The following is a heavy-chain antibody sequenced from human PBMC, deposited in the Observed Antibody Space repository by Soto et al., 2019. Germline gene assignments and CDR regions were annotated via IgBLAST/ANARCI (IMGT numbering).Heavy chain of an antibody. J-gene: IGHJ5*02. CDR1: GGSISSGGYY. CDR2: IYYSGST. CDR3: ARRWAIAAGRGGWFDP. D-gene: IGHD6-13*01. Sequence: KASETLSLTCTVSGGSISSGGYYWSWIRQHPGKGLEWIGYIYYSGSTYYNPSLKSRLTISVDTSNYQFSLKLSSVTAADTGVYYCARRWAIAAGRGGWFDPWGQGTLVTVSS. V-gene: IGHV4-31*03.